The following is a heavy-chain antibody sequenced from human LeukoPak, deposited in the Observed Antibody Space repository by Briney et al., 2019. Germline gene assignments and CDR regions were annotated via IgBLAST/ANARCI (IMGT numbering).Heavy chain of an antibody. CDR3: ARDIGCSGGSCYSGEPLGYYGMDV. J-gene: IGHJ6*02. CDR2: ISSSSSYI. D-gene: IGHD2-15*01. V-gene: IGHV3-21*01. CDR1: GFTFSSYS. Sequence: GGSLRLSCAASGFTFSSYSMNWVRQAPGKGLEWVSSISSSSSYIYYADSVKGRFTISRDNAKNSLYLQMNSLRAEDTAVYYCARDIGCSGGSCYSGEPLGYYGMDVWGQGTTVTVSS.